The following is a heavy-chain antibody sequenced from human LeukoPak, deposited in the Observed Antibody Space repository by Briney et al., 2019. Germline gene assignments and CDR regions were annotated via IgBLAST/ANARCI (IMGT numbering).Heavy chain of an antibody. V-gene: IGHV3-48*01. D-gene: IGHD3-9*01. J-gene: IGHJ4*02. CDR3: AKSDLTGYPDY. CDR1: GFTFSSYS. CDR2: ISSSSSTI. Sequence: PGGSLRLSCAASGFTFSSYSMNWVRQAPGKGLEWVSYISSSSSTIYYADSVKGRFTISRDNSKNTLYLQMNSLRAEDTAVYYCAKSDLTGYPDYWGQGTLVTVSS.